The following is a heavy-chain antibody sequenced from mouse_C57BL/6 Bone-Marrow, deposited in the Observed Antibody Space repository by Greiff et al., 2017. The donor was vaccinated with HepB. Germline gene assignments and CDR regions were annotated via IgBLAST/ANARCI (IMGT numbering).Heavy chain of an antibody. CDR3: AVLPYAMDY. J-gene: IGHJ4*01. CDR2: ISSGGSYT. Sequence: EVKVVESGGDLVKPGGSLKLSCAASGFTFSSYVMSWVRQTPDKRLEWVATISSGGSYTYYPDSVKGRFTISRDNAKNTLYLQMSSLKSEDTAMYYCAVLPYAMDYWGQGTSVTVSS. CDR1: GFTFSSYV. V-gene: IGHV5-6*01.